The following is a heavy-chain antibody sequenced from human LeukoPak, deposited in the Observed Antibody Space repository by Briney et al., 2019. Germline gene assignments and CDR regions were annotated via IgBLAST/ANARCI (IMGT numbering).Heavy chain of an antibody. V-gene: IGHV3-23*01. CDR1: GFTFSSYA. D-gene: IGHD6-13*01. CDR2: ISGSGGST. J-gene: IGHJ4*02. CDR3: ARTPHYLAAAVIMGGDY. Sequence: PGGSLRLSCAASGFTFSSYAMSWVRQAPGKGLEWVSAISGSGGSTYYADSVKGRFTISRDNAKNSLYLQMNSLRAEDTAVYYCARTPHYLAAAVIMGGDYWGQGTLVTVSS.